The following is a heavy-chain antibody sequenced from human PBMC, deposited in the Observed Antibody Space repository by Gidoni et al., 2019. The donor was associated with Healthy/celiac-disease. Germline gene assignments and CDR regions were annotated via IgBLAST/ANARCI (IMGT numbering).Heavy chain of an antibody. D-gene: IGHD6-13*01. CDR2: IYYSGST. CDR1: GGSISSYY. J-gene: IGHJ6*02. V-gene: IGHV4-59*01. Sequence: QVHLQESGPGLVKPSETLSLTCTVSGGSISSYYWSWIRQPPGKGLEWIGYIYYSGSTNYNPSLKSRVTISVDTSKNQFSLKLSSVTAADTAVYYCAREAAAGFSVGMDVWGQGTTVTVSS. CDR3: AREAAAGFSVGMDV.